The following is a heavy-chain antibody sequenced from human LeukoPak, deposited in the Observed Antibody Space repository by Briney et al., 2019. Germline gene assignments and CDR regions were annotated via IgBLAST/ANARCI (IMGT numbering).Heavy chain of an antibody. J-gene: IGHJ4*02. CDR1: GFTFSSYS. CDR3: ARGTIAVNFDY. CDR2: ISSSSSYI. V-gene: IGHV3-21*01. Sequence: GGSLRLSCAASGFTFSSYSWNWFRQAPGKGLEWVSSISSSSSYIYYADSVKGRFTISRDNAKTSLYLQINSLRAEDTAVYYCARGTIAVNFDYWGQGTLVTVSS. D-gene: IGHD6-19*01.